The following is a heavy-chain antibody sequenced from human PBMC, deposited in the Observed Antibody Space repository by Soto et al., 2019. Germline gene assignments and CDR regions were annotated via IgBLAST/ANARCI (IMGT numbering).Heavy chain of an antibody. Sequence: GGSLRLSCAASGFSFVNYAMNWVRQAPGKGLEWVSGLSGSGTSTYYADSVKGRFTISRDNSRDTLFLQMNSLTADDTAVYYCAKATTNGGWFNPFDSWGQGALVTVS. D-gene: IGHD6-19*01. J-gene: IGHJ4*02. CDR3: AKATTNGGWFNPFDS. CDR2: LSGSGTST. V-gene: IGHV3-23*01. CDR1: GFSFVNYA.